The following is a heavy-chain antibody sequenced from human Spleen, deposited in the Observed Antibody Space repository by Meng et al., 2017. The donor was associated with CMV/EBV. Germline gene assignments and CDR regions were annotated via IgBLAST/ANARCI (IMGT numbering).Heavy chain of an antibody. D-gene: IGHD3-22*01. J-gene: IGHJ5*02. CDR1: GDYY. CDR3: ARGGVPYYYDSSGYPNWFDP. V-gene: IGHV4-30-4*08. CDR2: IYYSGAA. Sequence: GDYYWHWIRQPPGKGLEWIGYIYYSGAANYNPSLRSRLSLSIVTSKNQFSLKLSSVTAADTAVYYCARGGVPYYYDSSGYPNWFDPWGQGTLVTVSS.